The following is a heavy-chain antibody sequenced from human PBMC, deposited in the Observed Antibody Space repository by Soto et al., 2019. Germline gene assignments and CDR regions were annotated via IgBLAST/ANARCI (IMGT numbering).Heavy chain of an antibody. V-gene: IGHV4-59*01. CDR1: GGSISSYY. J-gene: IGHJ3*02. Sequence: SETLPDTCSVSGGSISSYYWRCIRKTPGKGLEWIGYIYYSGSTNYNPSLKSRVTISVDTSKNQFSLKLSSVTAADTAVYYCARGFREYCSGGSCYYAFDIWGQGTMVT. CDR2: IYYSGST. CDR3: ARGFREYCSGGSCYYAFDI. D-gene: IGHD2-15*01.